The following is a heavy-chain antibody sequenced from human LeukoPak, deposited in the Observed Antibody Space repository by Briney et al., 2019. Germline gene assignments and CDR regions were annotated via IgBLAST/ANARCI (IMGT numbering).Heavy chain of an antibody. Sequence: PSETLSLTCTGSGGSISTYHWSWIRQPPGKGPEWIGYVNYSGSTDYSPSLKSRATISVDTSMNQFSLSLSSVTAADTAIYYCARAVISFGGGIAKGFDCWGQGTLVTVSS. CDR2: VNYSGST. CDR3: ARAVISFGGGIAKGFDC. J-gene: IGHJ4*02. CDR1: GGSISTYH. V-gene: IGHV4-59*01. D-gene: IGHD3-16*02.